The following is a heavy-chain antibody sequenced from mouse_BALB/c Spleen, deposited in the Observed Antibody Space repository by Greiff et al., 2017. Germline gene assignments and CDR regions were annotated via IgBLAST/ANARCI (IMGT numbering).Heavy chain of an antibody. Sequence: LVESGAELAKPGASVKMSCKASGYTFTSYWMHWVKQRPGQGLEWIGYINPSTGYTEYNQKFKDKATLTADKSSSTAYMQLSSLTSEDSAVYYCAPYPGYFDYWGQGTTLTVSS. CDR2: INPSTGYT. CDR3: APYPGYFDY. V-gene: IGHV1-7*01. CDR1: GYTFTSYW. J-gene: IGHJ2*01.